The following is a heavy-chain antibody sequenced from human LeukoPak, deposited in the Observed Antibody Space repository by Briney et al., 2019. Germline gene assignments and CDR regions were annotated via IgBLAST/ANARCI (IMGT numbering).Heavy chain of an antibody. V-gene: IGHV4-34*01. J-gene: IGHJ4*02. Sequence: PSETLSLTCAVSGGSFSGYYLSWIRQPPGKGLELIGEIKHSGSTNYNPSLKSRVSISVDTSKNQFSLKLTSVTAADTAVYFCAREAHCGATSCFGRYFDSWGLGTLVTVSS. CDR2: IKHSGST. CDR3: AREAHCGATSCFGRYFDS. CDR1: GGSFSGYY. D-gene: IGHD2-21*01.